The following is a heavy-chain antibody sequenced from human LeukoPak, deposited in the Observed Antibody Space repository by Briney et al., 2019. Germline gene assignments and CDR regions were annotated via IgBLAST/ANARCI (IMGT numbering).Heavy chain of an antibody. J-gene: IGHJ1*01. CDR2: VGRYGDRI. CDR1: RFTYRNYA. V-gene: IGHV3-23*01. D-gene: IGHD4-17*01. CDR3: PKGHGDYIPAEYRHN. Sequence: GGSLTLSCSTTRFTYRNYALHSGRQAPGKGLEWVSAVGRYGDRIYYADSVKGRFTISRDNSQNTLSLQMNSLRAEDTALYYCPKGHGDYIPAEYRHNWGQGTLVTVSS.